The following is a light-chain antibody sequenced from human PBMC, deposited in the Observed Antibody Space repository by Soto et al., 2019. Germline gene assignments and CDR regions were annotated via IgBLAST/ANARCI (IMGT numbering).Light chain of an antibody. Sequence: DFVMTQPPDSLAVSLGERATINCKSSQSLLYSSNNKNYLAWYQQKPGQPPELLLYWASTRPSGVPDRFSGSGSGTDFTLTISSLQAEDVAVYYCQQYYSTPYSFGQGTKLEIK. CDR2: WAS. V-gene: IGKV4-1*01. J-gene: IGKJ2*01. CDR1: QSLLYSSNNKNY. CDR3: QQYYSTPYS.